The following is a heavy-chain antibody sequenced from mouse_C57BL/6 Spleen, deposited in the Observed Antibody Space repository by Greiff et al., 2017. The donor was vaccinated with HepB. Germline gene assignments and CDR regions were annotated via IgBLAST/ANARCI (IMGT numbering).Heavy chain of an antibody. D-gene: IGHD2-2*01. CDR3: AMGGYDVDWYFDV. V-gene: IGHV1-47*01. CDR2: FHPYNDDT. CDR1: GYTFTTYS. Sequence: QVQLQQSGAELVKPGASVKMSCKASGYTFTTYSIEWMKQNHGKSLEWIGNFHPYNDDTKYNEKFKGKATLTVEKSSSTAYLELSRLTTDDAAVYYCAMGGYDVDWYFDVWGTGTTVTVSS. J-gene: IGHJ1*03.